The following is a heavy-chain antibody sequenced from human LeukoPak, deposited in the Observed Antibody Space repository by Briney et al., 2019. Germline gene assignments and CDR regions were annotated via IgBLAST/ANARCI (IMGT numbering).Heavy chain of an antibody. CDR2: IYASAST. CDR3: ARAYSGSYFDY. J-gene: IGHJ4*02. CDR1: GGSITSGNYY. V-gene: IGHV4-61*02. D-gene: IGHD1-26*01. Sequence: PSETLSLTCTVSGGSITSGNYYWSWIRQPAGNGLEWIGRIYASASTTYNPSLKSRVTISVDTSKNHFSLKLISVTAADTAVYYCARAYSGSYFDYGGRGTLVSVSA.